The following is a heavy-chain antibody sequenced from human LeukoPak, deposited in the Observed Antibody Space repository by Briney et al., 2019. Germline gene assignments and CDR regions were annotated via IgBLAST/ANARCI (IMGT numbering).Heavy chain of an antibody. CDR2: IDPSDSYT. CDR1: GYSFTSYW. V-gene: IGHV5-10-1*01. D-gene: IGHD3-10*01. Sequence: PGESLKISCKGSGYSFTSYWISWVRQMPGKGLERMGRIDPSDSYTNYSPSFQGHVTISADKSISTAYLQWSSLKASDTAMYYCARHESLIYGSGSYYDYWGQGTLVTVSS. CDR3: ARHESLIYGSGSYYDY. J-gene: IGHJ4*02.